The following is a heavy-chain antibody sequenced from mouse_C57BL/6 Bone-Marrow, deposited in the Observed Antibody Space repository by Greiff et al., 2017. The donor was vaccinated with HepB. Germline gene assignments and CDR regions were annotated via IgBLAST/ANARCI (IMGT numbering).Heavy chain of an antibody. J-gene: IGHJ3*01. D-gene: IGHD4-1*01. Sequence: VKLQQPGAELVKPGASVKMSCKASGYTFTSYWITWVKQRPGQGLEWIGDIYPGSGSTNYNEKFKSKATLTVDTSSSTAYMQLSSLTSEDSAVYYCAREEGTGTVPFAYWGQGTLVTVSA. CDR3: AREEGTGTVPFAY. CDR2: IYPGSGST. CDR1: GYTFTSYW. V-gene: IGHV1-55*01.